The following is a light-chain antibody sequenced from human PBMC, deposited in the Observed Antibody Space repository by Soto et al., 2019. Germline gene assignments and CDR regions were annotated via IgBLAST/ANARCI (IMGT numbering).Light chain of an antibody. J-gene: IGKJ5*01. V-gene: IGKV3D-15*01. Sequence: VMTQSPASLSVSPGESVTLSCRASQSVASNLAWYQQKPGQAPRLLIYGTSTRATGIPDRFSGSGSGTDFTLTISRLEPEDFAVFFCQQYGTSEIIFGQGTRLEVK. CDR3: QQYGTSEII. CDR1: QSVASN. CDR2: GTS.